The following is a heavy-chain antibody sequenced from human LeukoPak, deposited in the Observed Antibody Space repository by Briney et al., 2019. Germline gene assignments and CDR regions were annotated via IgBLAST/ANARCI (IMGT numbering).Heavy chain of an antibody. Sequence: PGGSLRLSCAASGFIFSSHGMNWVRQAPGKGLEWVSGISPSGDITYYADSVKGRFTISRDNSKNTVYLQMDSLRFEDAAVYYCAQDLAYIRFDNWDQGTLVTVSS. V-gene: IGHV3-23*01. CDR2: ISPSGDIT. CDR1: GFIFSSHG. J-gene: IGHJ4*02. CDR3: AQDLAYIRFDN. D-gene: IGHD1-1*01.